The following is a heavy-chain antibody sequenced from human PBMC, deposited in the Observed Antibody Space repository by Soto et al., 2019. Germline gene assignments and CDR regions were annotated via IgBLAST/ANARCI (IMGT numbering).Heavy chain of an antibody. J-gene: IGHJ3*02. CDR3: ARRRGSIVASSYAFDI. V-gene: IGHV1-69*01. D-gene: IGHD5-12*01. CDR1: GGTFSSYA. CDR2: IIPIFGTA. Sequence: QVQLVQSGAEVKKPGSSVKVSCKASGGTFSSYAISWVRQAPGQGLEWMGGIIPIFGTANYAQKFQGRVTITADECTSTADMELSSLRSEDTAVYYCARRRGSIVASSYAFDIWGQGTMVTVSS.